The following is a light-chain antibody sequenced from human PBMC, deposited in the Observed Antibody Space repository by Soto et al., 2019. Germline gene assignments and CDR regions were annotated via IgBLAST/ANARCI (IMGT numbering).Light chain of an antibody. CDR1: QSVKSY. V-gene: IGKV1-39*01. CDR3: QQTYSTPRT. J-gene: IGKJ4*01. Sequence: AAGDRVTITCRASQSVKSYLNWYQQKPGKAPKLLIYAASSLQSGVPSRFGGGGYGTDFTLTISSLQPEDSATYYCQQTYSTPRTFGGGTRVEIK. CDR2: AAS.